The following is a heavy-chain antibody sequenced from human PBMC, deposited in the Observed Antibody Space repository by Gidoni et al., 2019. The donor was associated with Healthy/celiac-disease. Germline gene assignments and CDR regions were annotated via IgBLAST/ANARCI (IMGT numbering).Heavy chain of an antibody. J-gene: IGHJ3*02. CDR3: ARPSTAYCSSTSCYDAFDI. D-gene: IGHD2-2*01. V-gene: IGHV1-69*04. CDR2: IIPILGIA. CDR1: GGTFSSYA. Sequence: KKPGSSMKVSCKASGGTFSSYAISWVRQAPGQGLEWMGRIIPILGIANYAQKFQGRVTITADKSTSTAYMELSSLRSEDTAVYYCARPSTAYCSSTSCYDAFDIWGQGTMVTVSS.